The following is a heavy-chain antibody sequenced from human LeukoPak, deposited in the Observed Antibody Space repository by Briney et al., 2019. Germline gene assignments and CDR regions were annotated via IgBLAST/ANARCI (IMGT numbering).Heavy chain of an antibody. D-gene: IGHD1-26*01. J-gene: IGHJ4*02. Sequence: ASVKVLCKASGYTFTSYYIHWVRQAPGQGPEWVGIIDPSSAYTTYSQKFQGRVTITRDTSTSTVYMELSSLTSEDAAVYYCARDRNSGSYCSDYWGQGTLVTVSS. V-gene: IGHV1-46*01. CDR2: IDPSSAYT. CDR1: GYTFTSYY. CDR3: ARDRNSGSYCSDY.